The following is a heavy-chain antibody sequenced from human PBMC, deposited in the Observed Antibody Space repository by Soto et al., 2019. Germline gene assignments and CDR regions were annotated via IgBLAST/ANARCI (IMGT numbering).Heavy chain of an antibody. CDR1: GFTFSSYA. J-gene: IGHJ3*02. V-gene: IGHV3-30-3*01. Sequence: QVQLVESGGGVVQPGRSLRLSCAASGFTFSSYAMHWVRQAPGKGLEWVAVISYDGSNKYYADSVKGRFTISRDNSKNTLYLQMNSLRAEDTAVYYCARGNREMATIRYASMGAFDIWGQGTMVTVSS. CDR3: ARGNREMATIRYASMGAFDI. CDR2: ISYDGSNK. D-gene: IGHD5-12*01.